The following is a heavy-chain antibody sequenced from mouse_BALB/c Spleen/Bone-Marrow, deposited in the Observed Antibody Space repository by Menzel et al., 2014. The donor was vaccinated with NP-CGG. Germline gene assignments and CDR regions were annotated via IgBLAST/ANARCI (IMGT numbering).Heavy chain of an antibody. V-gene: IGHV1-7*01. J-gene: IGHJ1*01. CDR1: GYTFXSYW. CDR3: ARDWYFDV. Sequence: VQLQQSGAELAKPGASVKMSCKASGYTFXSYWMHWVKQRPGQGLEWIGYINPSTGYTEYSQKFKDKATLTADKSSSTAYMQLSSLTSEDSAVYYCARDWYFDVWGAGTTVTVSS. CDR2: INPSTGYT.